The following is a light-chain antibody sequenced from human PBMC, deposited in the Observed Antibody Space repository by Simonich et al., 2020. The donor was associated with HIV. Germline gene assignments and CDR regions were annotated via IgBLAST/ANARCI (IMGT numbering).Light chain of an antibody. CDR2: AAS. J-gene: IGKJ1*01. V-gene: IGKV1-NL1*01. Sequence: DIQMTQSPSSLSASVGDRVTITCRASQGISNSLAWYQQKPGKAPKLLLYAASRLESGVPSRLSGSGSGTDYTLTISSLQPEDFATYYCQQYYSTRTFGQGTKVEIK. CDR1: QGISNS. CDR3: QQYYSTRT.